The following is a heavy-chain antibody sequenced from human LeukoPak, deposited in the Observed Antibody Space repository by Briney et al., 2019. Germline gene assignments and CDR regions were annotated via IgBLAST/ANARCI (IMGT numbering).Heavy chain of an antibody. CDR2: MNPNSGNT. V-gene: IGHV1-8*01. CDR3: ARGPSRRYVNY. CDR1: GYTFTSYD. Sequence: GASVKVSCKAPGYTFTSYDITWVRQATGQGLEWMGWMNPNSGNTGYAQKFQGRVTMTRNTSISTAYMELSSLRSDDTAVYYCARGPSRRYVNYWGQGTLVTVSS. J-gene: IGHJ4*02.